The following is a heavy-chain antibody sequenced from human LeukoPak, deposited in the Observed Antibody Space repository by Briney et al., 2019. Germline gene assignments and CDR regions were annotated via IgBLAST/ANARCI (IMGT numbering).Heavy chain of an antibody. J-gene: IGHJ4*02. Sequence: TSETLSLTCAVYGGSFSGYYWSWIRQPPGKGLEWIGEINHSGSTNYNPSLKSRVTISVDTSKNQFSLKLSSVTAADTAVYYCASPHCWGQGTLVTVSS. CDR1: GGSFSGYY. CDR2: INHSGST. V-gene: IGHV4-34*01. CDR3: ASPHC.